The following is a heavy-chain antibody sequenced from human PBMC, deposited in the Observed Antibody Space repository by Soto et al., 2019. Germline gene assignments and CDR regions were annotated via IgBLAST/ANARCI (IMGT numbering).Heavy chain of an antibody. D-gene: IGHD6-13*01. J-gene: IGHJ4*02. V-gene: IGHV3-23*01. CDR3: AKDSSSIADY. Sequence: GGSLRLSCAASGFTFSNYAMSWVRQAPGKGLEWVSAISGGAVTTYYADSVKGRFTISRDNSKNTLFLEMDSLRAEDTAVYYCAKDSSSIADYWGQGTLVTVSS. CDR1: GFTFSNYA. CDR2: ISGGAVTT.